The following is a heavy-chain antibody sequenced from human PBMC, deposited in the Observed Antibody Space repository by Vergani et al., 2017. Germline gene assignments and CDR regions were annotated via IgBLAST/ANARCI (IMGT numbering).Heavy chain of an antibody. CDR1: GGSISSGDYY. CDR3: GRLWCGDPIPGFWFDP. CDR2: IYPGDSDT. V-gene: IGHV4-30-4*01. Sequence: QVQLQESGPGLVKPSQTLSLTCTVSGGSISSGDYYWSWIRQPPGKGLEWMGIIYPGDSDTRYSPSFQGQVTISADKSISTAYLQWSSLKASDTAMYYCGRLWCGDPIPGFWFDPWGQGTLVTVSS. J-gene: IGHJ5*02. D-gene: IGHD3-10*01.